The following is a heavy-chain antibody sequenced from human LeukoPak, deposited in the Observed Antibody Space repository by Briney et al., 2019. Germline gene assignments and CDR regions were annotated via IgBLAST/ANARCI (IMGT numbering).Heavy chain of an antibody. V-gene: IGHV4-34*01. J-gene: IGHJ3*02. D-gene: IGHD1-26*01. CDR2: IDHSGNT. Sequence: PSGTLSLTCAVYGASFSGYDWTWIRQPPGKGLEWIGEIDHSGNTNYNPSLKSRVTMSVDTSKKQFSLKLSSVTAADTAVYYCARVVGASYDAFDIWGQGTMVTVSS. CDR3: ARVVGASYDAFDI. CDR1: GASFSGYD.